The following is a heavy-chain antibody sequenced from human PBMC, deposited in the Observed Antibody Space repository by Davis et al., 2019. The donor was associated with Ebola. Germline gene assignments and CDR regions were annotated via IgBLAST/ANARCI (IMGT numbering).Heavy chain of an antibody. CDR1: GYTFTNYG. D-gene: IGHD1-1*01. CDR2: FNPNSGGT. CDR3: AREGWTTGVDY. V-gene: IGHV1-2*06. Sequence: ASVNVSCKASGYTFTNYGITWVRQAPGQGREWMGRFNPNSGGTNFEQKFQDRFTMTWDTSVNTAFMELGGLRSDDTAIYYCAREGWTTGVDYWGRGTLVTVSS. J-gene: IGHJ4*02.